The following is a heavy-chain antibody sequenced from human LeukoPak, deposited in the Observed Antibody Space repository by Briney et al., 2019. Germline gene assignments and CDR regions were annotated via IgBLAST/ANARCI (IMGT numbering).Heavy chain of an antibody. V-gene: IGHV3-23*01. Sequence: GGSLRLSCAASGFTFSSYAMSWVRQAPGKGLEWVSAISGSGGSTYYADSVKGRFTISRDNSKNTLYLQMNSLRAEDTAVYYCAKDFPTSRYYYYGMDVWGQGTTVTVSS. D-gene: IGHD6-6*01. CDR2: ISGSGGST. CDR3: AKDFPTSRYYYYGMDV. CDR1: GFTFSSYA. J-gene: IGHJ6*02.